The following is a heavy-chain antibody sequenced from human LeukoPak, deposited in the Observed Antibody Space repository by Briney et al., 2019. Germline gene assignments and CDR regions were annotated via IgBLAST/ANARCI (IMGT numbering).Heavy chain of an antibody. CDR3: ARAVVTKWALFDY. Sequence: SETLSLTCTVSGYSISSGYYWGWIRQPPGKGLEWVGKIYHSGSTYYNPSLKSRVTISVDTSKNQFSLKLSSVTAADTAVYYCARAVVTKWALFDYWGQGTLVTVSS. J-gene: IGHJ4*02. CDR1: GYSISSGYY. D-gene: IGHD4-23*01. CDR2: IYHSGST. V-gene: IGHV4-38-2*02.